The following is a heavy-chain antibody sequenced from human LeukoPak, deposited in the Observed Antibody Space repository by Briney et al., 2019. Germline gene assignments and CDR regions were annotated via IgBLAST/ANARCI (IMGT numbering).Heavy chain of an antibody. D-gene: IGHD4-23*01. CDR2: ISYDGSNK. J-gene: IGHJ6*02. CDR1: GFAFSDYG. V-gene: IGHV3-30*03. CDR3: ARGSEWKLGLDV. Sequence: GGSLRLSCAASGFAFSDYGMHWVRQAPGKGLEWVAVISYDGSNKYYADSVKGRFTISRDNSKNTGYLQMNSLRAEDTAVYYCARGSEWKLGLDVWGQGTTVTVSS.